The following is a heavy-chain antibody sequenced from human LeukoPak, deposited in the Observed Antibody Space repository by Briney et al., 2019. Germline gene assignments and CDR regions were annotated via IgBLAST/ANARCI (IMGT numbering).Heavy chain of an antibody. Sequence: GGSLRLSCAASGFTFSSYGMHWVRQAPGKGLEWVAVISYDGSNKYYADSVKGRFTISRDNSKNTLYLQMNSLRAEDTAVYYCAKAAPRPTYYDILTGYPRGYYGMDVWGKGTTVTVYS. CDR3: AKAAPRPTYYDILTGYPRGYYGMDV. CDR2: ISYDGSNK. D-gene: IGHD3-9*01. CDR1: GFTFSSYG. J-gene: IGHJ6*04. V-gene: IGHV3-30*18.